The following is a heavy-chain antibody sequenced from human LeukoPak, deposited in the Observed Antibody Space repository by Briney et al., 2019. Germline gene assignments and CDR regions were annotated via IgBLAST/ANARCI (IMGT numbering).Heavy chain of an antibody. D-gene: IGHD1-1*01. Sequence: KPSGTLSLTCTVSGGSISSYYWSWIRQPAGKGLEWIGRIYTSGSTNYNPSLKSRVTMSVDTSKNQFSLKLSSVTAADTAVYYCARDGSPHWNDALDYWGQGTLVTVSS. CDR2: IYTSGST. CDR1: GGSISSYY. CDR3: ARDGSPHWNDALDY. J-gene: IGHJ4*02. V-gene: IGHV4-4*07.